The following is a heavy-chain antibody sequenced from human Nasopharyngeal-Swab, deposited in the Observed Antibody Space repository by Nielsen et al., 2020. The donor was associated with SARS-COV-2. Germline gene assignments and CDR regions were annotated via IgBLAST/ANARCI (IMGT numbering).Heavy chain of an antibody. V-gene: IGHV1-3*01. Sequence: ASVKVSCKASGYTFTSYAMHWVRQAPGQRLEWMGWINAGNGNTKYSQKFQGRVTITRDTSASTAYMELSSLRSEDTAVYYCARPLVPAALRYYYYGMDVWGQGTTVTVSS. CDR1: GYTFTSYA. CDR2: INAGNGNT. D-gene: IGHD2-2*01. J-gene: IGHJ6*02. CDR3: ARPLVPAALRYYYYGMDV.